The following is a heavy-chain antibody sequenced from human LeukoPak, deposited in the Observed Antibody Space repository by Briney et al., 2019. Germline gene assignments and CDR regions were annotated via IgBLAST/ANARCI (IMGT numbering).Heavy chain of an antibody. CDR1: GGTFSSYA. J-gene: IGHJ1*01. Sequence: SVKVSCKASGGTFSSYAISWVRQAPGQGLEWMGRIIPILGIANYAQKFQGRVTITADKSTSTAYMELSSLRSEDTAVYYCASGELSTEYFQHWGQGTLVTVSS. CDR3: ASGELSTEYFQH. CDR2: IIPILGIA. D-gene: IGHD3-16*02. V-gene: IGHV1-69*04.